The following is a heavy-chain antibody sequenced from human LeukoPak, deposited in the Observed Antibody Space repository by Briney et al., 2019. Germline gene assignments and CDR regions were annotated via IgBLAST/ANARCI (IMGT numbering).Heavy chain of an antibody. V-gene: IGHV3-23*01. CDR2: ISGSGGST. CDR1: GFTLSSYA. Sequence: GGSLRLSCAASGFTLSSYAMSWVRQAPGKGLEWVSAISGSGGSTYYADSVKGRVTISRDNSKNTLYLQMNSLRAEDTAVYYCAKDLGDIAAAGKGWGQGTLVTVSS. CDR3: AKDLGDIAAAGKG. J-gene: IGHJ4*02. D-gene: IGHD6-13*01.